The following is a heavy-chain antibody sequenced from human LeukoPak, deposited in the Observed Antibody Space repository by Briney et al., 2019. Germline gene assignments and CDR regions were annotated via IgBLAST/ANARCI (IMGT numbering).Heavy chain of an antibody. CDR3: ARHHYATGGDY. V-gene: IGHV3-48*01. J-gene: IGHJ4*02. CDR1: GFTFNTYT. CDR2: ISGSSGII. Sequence: PGGSLRLSCAASGFTFNTYTMNWVRQAPGKGLEWVSYISGSSGIIDYAGSVRGRFTISRDNAKNSLYLQMNSLRAEDTAVYYCARHHYATGGDYWGQGTLVTVSS. D-gene: IGHD2-15*01.